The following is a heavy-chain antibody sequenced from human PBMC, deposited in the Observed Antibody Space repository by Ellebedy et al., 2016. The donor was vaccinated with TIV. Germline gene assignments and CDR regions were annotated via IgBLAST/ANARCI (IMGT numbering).Heavy chain of an antibody. Sequence: GESLKISCAASGFMFSSYAMHWVRQAPGKGLEYVSAISSNGGSTYYSNSVKGRFTISRDNSKNTLYLQMGSLRTEDMAVYYCARPRLAAGATPVDYWGQGTLVTVSS. D-gene: IGHD1-26*01. CDR1: GFMFSSYA. CDR3: ARPRLAAGATPVDY. V-gene: IGHV3-64*01. J-gene: IGHJ4*02. CDR2: ISSNGGST.